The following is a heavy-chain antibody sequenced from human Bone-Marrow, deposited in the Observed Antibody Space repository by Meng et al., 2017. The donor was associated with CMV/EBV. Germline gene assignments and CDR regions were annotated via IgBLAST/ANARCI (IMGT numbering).Heavy chain of an antibody. CDR1: GYTVTDYY. Sequence: LGVCGVGVKRPGASVKVACKASGYTVTDYYIHWVRQAPGQWLEWMGWINPNDDTNYAQNFQGRVTMTRDMSINTVYMELSRLTSDDTAVYYCARSSGWSRFDYWGLGTLVTVSS. V-gene: IGHV1-2*02. J-gene: IGHJ4*02. CDR3: ARSSGWSRFDY. D-gene: IGHD6-19*01. CDR2: INPNDDT.